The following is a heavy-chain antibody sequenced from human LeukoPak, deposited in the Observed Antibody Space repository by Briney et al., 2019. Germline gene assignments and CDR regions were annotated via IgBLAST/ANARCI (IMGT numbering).Heavy chain of an antibody. CDR1: GYTFTGYY. J-gene: IGHJ3*02. D-gene: IGHD4-23*01. CDR2: INPNSGGT. V-gene: IGHV1-2*02. Sequence: ASVKVSCKASGYTFTGYYMHWVRQAPGQGLEWMGWINPNSGGTNYAQKFQGRVTMTRDTSISTAYMELSRLRSDDTAVYYCAEHGNSGRLSDAFDIWGQGTMVTVSS. CDR3: AEHGNSGRLSDAFDI.